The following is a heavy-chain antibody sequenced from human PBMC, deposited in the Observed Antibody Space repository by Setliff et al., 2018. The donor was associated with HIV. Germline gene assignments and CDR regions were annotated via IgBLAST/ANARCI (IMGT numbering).Heavy chain of an antibody. CDR2: IYPGDSDT. J-gene: IGHJ6*02. CDR3: ARHWYCSGGSCYSLLANFYYGLDV. V-gene: IGHV5-51*01. Sequence: GASLKISCKVSGYTFTSYWIAWVRQMPGKGLEWMGIIYPGDSDTRYSPSFQGQVTISADKSITTAYLQWSSLGASDTAMYYCARHWYCSGGSCYSLLANFYYGLDVWGLGTSVTVSS. D-gene: IGHD2-15*01. CDR1: GYTFTSYW.